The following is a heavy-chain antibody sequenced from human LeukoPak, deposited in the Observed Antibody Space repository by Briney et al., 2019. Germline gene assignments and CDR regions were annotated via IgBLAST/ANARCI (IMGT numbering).Heavy chain of an antibody. D-gene: IGHD4-17*01. J-gene: IGHJ4*02. CDR1: GFTFSSYA. CDR3: AKMVGYYGAASYYFDY. CDR2: ISGSGGST. Sequence: GGSLRLSCAASGFTFSSYAMSWVRQAPGKGLEWVSVISGSGGSTYYADSGKGRFTISRVNSKNTLYLQMNSLRAEDTAVYYCAKMVGYYGAASYYFDYWGQGTLVTVSS. V-gene: IGHV3-23*01.